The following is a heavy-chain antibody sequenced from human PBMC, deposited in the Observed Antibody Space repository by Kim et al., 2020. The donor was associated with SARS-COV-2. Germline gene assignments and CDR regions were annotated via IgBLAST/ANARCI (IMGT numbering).Heavy chain of an antibody. J-gene: IGHJ6*02. D-gene: IGHD3-3*01. CDR3: ARERDLGVFGVVIMSNWDYYGMDV. V-gene: IGHV3-33*01. Sequence: GGSLRLSCAASGFTFSSYGMHWVRQAPGKGLEWVAVIWYDGSNKYYADSVKGRFTISRDNSKNTLYLQMNSLRAEDTAVYYCARERDLGVFGVVIMSNWDYYGMDVWGQGTTVTVSS. CDR2: IWYDGSNK. CDR1: GFTFSSYG.